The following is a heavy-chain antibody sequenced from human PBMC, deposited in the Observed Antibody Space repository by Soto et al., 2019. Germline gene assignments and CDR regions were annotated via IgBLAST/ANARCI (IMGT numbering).Heavy chain of an antibody. CDR2: IIPIFGTA. D-gene: IGHD3-22*01. Sequence: QVQLVQSGAEVKKPGSSVKVSCKASGGTFSSYAISWVRQAPGQGLEWMGGIIPIFGTANYAQKFQGRVTITADESTSTAYMELSSLRSEDTAVYYCARSLTKILVVRYSYYGMDVWGQWTTVTVSS. V-gene: IGHV1-69*01. J-gene: IGHJ6*02. CDR3: ARSLTKILVVRYSYYGMDV. CDR1: GGTFSSYA.